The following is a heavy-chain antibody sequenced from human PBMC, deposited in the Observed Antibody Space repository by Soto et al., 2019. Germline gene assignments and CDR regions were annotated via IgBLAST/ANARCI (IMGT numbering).Heavy chain of an antibody. D-gene: IGHD1-7*01. CDR3: ARYNWKYEDEIYYYYYGMDV. V-gene: IGHV1-18*01. Sequence: QVQLVQSGAEVKKPGASVKVSCKASGYTFTSYGISWVRQAPGQGLEWMGWISAYNGNTNYAQKLQGRVTMTTDTSTSTAYMEVRSLRSDATAVYYCARYNWKYEDEIYYYYYGMDVWGQGTTVTVSS. CDR1: GYTFTSYG. J-gene: IGHJ6*02. CDR2: ISAYNGNT.